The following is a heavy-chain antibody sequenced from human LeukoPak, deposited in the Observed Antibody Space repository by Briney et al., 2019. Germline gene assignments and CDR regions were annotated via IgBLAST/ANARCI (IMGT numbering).Heavy chain of an antibody. J-gene: IGHJ4*02. CDR1: GFTFKTYT. V-gene: IGHV3-48*02. CDR2: ISSSSSTI. CDR3: ARAYYDSSGYFQYFDS. Sequence: GGSLRLSCAASGFTFKTYTMNWVRQAPGKGREWVSYISSSSSTIFYADSVKGRFTISRDNAKNSLFLHMNSLRDEDTAVYYCARAYYDSSGYFQYFDSWGQGALLTVSS. D-gene: IGHD3-22*01.